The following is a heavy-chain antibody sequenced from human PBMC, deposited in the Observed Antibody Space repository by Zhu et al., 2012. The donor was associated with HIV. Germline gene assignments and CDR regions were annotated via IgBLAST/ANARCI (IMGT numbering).Heavy chain of an antibody. CDR2: IYYSGST. V-gene: IGHV4-39*01. J-gene: IGHJ4*02. CDR1: GGSISSSSYC. D-gene: IGHD2-2*01. CDR3: ARRAFYCSSTSCALDY. Sequence: QVQLQESGPGLVKPSETLSLTCTVSGGSISSSSYCWGWIRQPPGKGLEWIGSIYYSGSTYYNPSLKSRVTISVDTSKNQFSLKLSSVTAADTAVYYCARRAFYCSSTSCALDYWGQGTLVTVSS.